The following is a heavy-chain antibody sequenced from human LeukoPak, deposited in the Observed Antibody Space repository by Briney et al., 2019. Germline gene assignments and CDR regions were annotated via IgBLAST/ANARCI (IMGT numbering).Heavy chain of an antibody. CDR1: GGSISSYY. CDR3: ARLDYDFWSGYYYYMDV. Sequence: SETLSLTCTVSGGSISSYYWSWIRQPPGKGLEWIGYIYTSGSTNYNPSLKSRVTISVDTSKNQFSLKLSSVTAADTAVYYCARLDYDFWSGYYYYMDVWGKGTTVTVSS. V-gene: IGHV4-4*09. D-gene: IGHD3-3*01. J-gene: IGHJ6*03. CDR2: IYTSGST.